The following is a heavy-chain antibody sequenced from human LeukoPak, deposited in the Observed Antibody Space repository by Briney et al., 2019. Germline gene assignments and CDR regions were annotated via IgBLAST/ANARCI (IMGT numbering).Heavy chain of an antibody. D-gene: IGHD3-3*01. J-gene: IGHJ5*02. CDR2: IYYSGST. CDR3: PRAIWVYDLWSGYGAPYLFVP. CDR1: GGSISSYY. Sequence: SETLSLTCTVSGGSISSYYWSWIRQPPGKGLEWIGYIYYSGSTNYNPSLKSRVTISVDTSKNQFSLKLSSVTAADTAVYYCPRAIWVYDLWSGYGAPYLFVPWGQGTLVTVSS. V-gene: IGHV4-59*01.